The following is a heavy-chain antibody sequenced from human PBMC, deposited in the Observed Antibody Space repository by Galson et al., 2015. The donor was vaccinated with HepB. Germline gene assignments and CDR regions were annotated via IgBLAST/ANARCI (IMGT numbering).Heavy chain of an antibody. Sequence: SLRLSCAASGFTFDDYAMHWVRQAPGKGLEWVSGISWNSGSIGYADSVKGRFTISRDNAKNSLYLQMNSLRAEDTALYYCAKDLVPAADLVGFDPWGQGTLVTVSS. V-gene: IGHV3-9*01. CDR3: AKDLVPAADLVGFDP. J-gene: IGHJ5*02. D-gene: IGHD2-2*01. CDR1: GFTFDDYA. CDR2: ISWNSGSI.